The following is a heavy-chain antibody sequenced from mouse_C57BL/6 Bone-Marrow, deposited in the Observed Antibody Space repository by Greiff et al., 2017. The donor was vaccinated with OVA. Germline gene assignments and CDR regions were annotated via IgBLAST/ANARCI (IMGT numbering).Heavy chain of an antibody. CDR3: ALPHYYDGTGFAY. CDR1: GFNIQNTY. D-gene: IGHD1-1*01. Sequence: EVMLVESVAELVRPGASVKLSCTASGFNIQNTYMHWVKPRPEQGLEWIGRLDPANGNTKYAPKFKGKATITADTSSNTAYLQLSSLTSEDTAIYYGALPHYYDGTGFAYWGQGTLVTVSA. J-gene: IGHJ3*01. V-gene: IGHV14-3*01. CDR2: LDPANGNT.